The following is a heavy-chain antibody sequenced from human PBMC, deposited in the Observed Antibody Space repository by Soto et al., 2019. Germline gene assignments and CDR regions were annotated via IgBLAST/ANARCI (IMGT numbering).Heavy chain of an antibody. Sequence: GPSVTVSYMASGHNITNHFVHWVRQAPGQGLEWMGTIDPTGVIRSYAQRFQGRVTMTRDTSTSTVYMELSSLTSDDTAVYYCARDQSYRYPWFDPWGQGTLVTVSS. J-gene: IGHJ5*02. CDR3: ARDQSYRYPWFDP. V-gene: IGHV1-46*01. D-gene: IGHD3-16*02. CDR1: GHNITNHF. CDR2: IDPTGVIR.